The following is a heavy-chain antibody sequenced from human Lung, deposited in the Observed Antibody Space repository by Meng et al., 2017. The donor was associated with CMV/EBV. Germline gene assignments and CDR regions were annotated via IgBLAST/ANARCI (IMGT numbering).Heavy chain of an antibody. CDR2: NSHSGST. J-gene: IGHJ4*02. D-gene: IGHD6-19*01. Sequence: VQVQGRAPVLGKPSRTLSLSLPVPGGAMSSSNWWSWFRRPPWKGLEWSGENSHSGSTNYNPSFKNRVTISVDKSKNQFSLKLSSVTAADTAVYYCAGFPPPGKQWLVTDYWGQGTLVTVSS. V-gene: IGHV4-4*02. CDR1: GGAMSSSNW. CDR3: AGFPPPGKQWLVTDY.